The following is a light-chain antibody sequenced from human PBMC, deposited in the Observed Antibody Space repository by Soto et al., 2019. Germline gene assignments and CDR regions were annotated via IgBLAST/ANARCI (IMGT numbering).Light chain of an antibody. CDR3: QQLSSHPRT. CDR1: QSVSSSF. Sequence: EIVLAQYTCTVRLAGGESTTLSCRASQSVSSSFLAWYQQKPGQAPRLLIYDASSRATGIPDRFSGGGSGTDFTLTISRLEPEDFAVYYCQQLSSHPRTCAGGTKVDIK. V-gene: IGKV3-20*01. CDR2: DAS. J-gene: IGKJ4*01.